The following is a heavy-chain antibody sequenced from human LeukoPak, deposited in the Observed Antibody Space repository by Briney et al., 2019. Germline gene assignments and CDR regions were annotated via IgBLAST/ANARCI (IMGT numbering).Heavy chain of an antibody. V-gene: IGHV4-59*01. Sequence: SETLSLTCTVSGGSISSYYWSWIRQPPGKGLEWIGYIYYSGSANYNPSLKSRVTISVDTSKNQFSLKLSSVTAADTAVYYCARAEYYDSSGYYPSDAFDIWGQGTMVTVSS. CDR2: IYYSGSA. CDR3: ARAEYYDSSGYYPSDAFDI. J-gene: IGHJ3*02. D-gene: IGHD3-22*01. CDR1: GGSISSYY.